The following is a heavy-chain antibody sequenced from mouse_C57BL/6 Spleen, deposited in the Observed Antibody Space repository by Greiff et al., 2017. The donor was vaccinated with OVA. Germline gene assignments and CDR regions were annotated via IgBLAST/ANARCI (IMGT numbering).Heavy chain of an antibody. Sequence: DVKLVESGGGLVQPGGSLSLSCAASGFTFTDYYMSWVRQPPGKALEWLGFIRNKANGYTTEYSASVKGRFTISRDNSQSILYLQMNALRAEDSATYYCARDDYDGDWFAYWGQGTLVTVSA. J-gene: IGHJ3*01. CDR2: IRNKANGYTT. CDR1: GFTFTDYY. CDR3: ARDDYDGDWFAY. V-gene: IGHV7-3*01. D-gene: IGHD2-4*01.